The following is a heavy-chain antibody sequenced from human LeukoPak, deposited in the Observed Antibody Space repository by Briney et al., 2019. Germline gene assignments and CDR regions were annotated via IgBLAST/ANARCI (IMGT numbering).Heavy chain of an antibody. CDR3: ARALRDSSGYYYVDY. J-gene: IGHJ4*02. D-gene: IGHD3-22*01. CDR1: GYTFTGYY. V-gene: IGHV1-2*06. CDR2: INPSSGGT. Sequence: ASVKVSCKPSGYTFTGYYMHWVPPAPGQGLEWMGRINPSSGGTDYAQRFQGRVTMTRDTSINTAYMELSRLRSDDTAVFYCARALRDSSGYYYVDYWGQGTLVTVSS.